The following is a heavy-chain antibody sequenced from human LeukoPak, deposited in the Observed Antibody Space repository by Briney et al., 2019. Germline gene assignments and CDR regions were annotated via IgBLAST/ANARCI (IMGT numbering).Heavy chain of an antibody. J-gene: IGHJ4*02. CDR2: IRRSGVKT. D-gene: IGHD6-19*01. V-gene: IGHV3-23*01. CDR3: ARSWYNSGSLLRFFDS. Sequence: PGGSLRLSCVASEFTFNNYAMNWARLTPGKGLEWVSRIRRSGVKTWSKDSLKGRSTFSSDNPKNTVFLQMNSLTHEDPALLCGARSWYNSGSLLRFFDSWGQGTLVTVS. CDR1: EFTFNNYA.